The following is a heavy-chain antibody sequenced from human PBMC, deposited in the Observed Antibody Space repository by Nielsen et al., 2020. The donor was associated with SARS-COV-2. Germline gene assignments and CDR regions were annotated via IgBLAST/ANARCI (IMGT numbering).Heavy chain of an antibody. CDR1: GFTFDDYA. CDR2: ISGDGGST. V-gene: IGHV3-43*02. D-gene: IGHD6-6*01. J-gene: IGHJ4*02. Sequence: GSLRLSCAASGFTFDDYAMHWVRQAPGKGLEWVSLISGDGGSTYYADSVKGRFTISRDNSKNSLYLQMNSLRTEDTALYYCAKAMLSIAAPRPFDYWGQGTLVTVSS. CDR3: AKAMLSIAAPRPFDY.